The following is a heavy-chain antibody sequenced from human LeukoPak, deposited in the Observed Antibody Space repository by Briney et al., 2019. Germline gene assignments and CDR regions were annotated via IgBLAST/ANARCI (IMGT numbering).Heavy chain of an antibody. CDR1: GGTFSSYA. V-gene: IGHV1-69*13. Sequence: SVKVSCKASGGTFSSYAISWVRQAPGQGLEWMGGIIPVFGTANYAQKFQGRVRITAGESTSTVHMELSSLRSEDTAVYYCAGSHGNYGSGTYYSKYYYGMDVWGQGTTVIVSS. CDR3: AGSHGNYGSGTYYSKYYYGMDV. D-gene: IGHD3-10*01. CDR2: IIPVFGTA. J-gene: IGHJ6*02.